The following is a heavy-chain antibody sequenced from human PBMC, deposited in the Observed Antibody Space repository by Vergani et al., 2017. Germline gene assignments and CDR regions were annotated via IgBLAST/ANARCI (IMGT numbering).Heavy chain of an antibody. CDR2: ISWNSGSI. CDR3: ARGYGMDV. CDR1: GFTFSSYW. V-gene: IGHV3-74*01. Sequence: EVQLVESGGGLVQPGGSLRLSCAASGFTFSSYWMHWVRQAPGKGLVWVSGISWNSGSIGYADSVKGRFTISRDNAKNSLYLQMNSLRAEDTALYYCARGYGMDVWGQGTTVTVSS. J-gene: IGHJ6*02.